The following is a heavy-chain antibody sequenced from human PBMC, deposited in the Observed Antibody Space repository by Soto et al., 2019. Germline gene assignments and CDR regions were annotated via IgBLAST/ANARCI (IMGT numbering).Heavy chain of an antibody. CDR1: GFTFSSYG. Sequence: QVQLVESGGGVVQPGRSLRLSCAASGFTFSSYGMHWVRQAPGKGLEWVAVISYDGSNKYYADSVKGRFTISRDNSKNTLSLQMSSLRDEATAVYYCAPWFGAFDYWGQGTLVTVSS. V-gene: IGHV3-30*03. J-gene: IGHJ4*02. D-gene: IGHD3-10*01. CDR2: ISYDGSNK. CDR3: APWFGAFDY.